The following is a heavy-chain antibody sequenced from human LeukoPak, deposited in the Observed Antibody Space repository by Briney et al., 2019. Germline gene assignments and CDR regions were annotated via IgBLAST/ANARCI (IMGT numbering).Heavy chain of an antibody. D-gene: IGHD6-13*01. V-gene: IGHV1-8*01. J-gene: IGHJ4*02. CDR3: ARAYRPSIAAAGPFDY. CDR2: MNPNSGNT. Sequence: ASVKVSCKASGYTFTSYDINWVRQATGQGLEWMGWMNPNSGNTGYAQKFQGRVTMTRNTSISTAYMELSSLRSEDTAVYYCARAYRPSIAAAGPFDYWGQGTLVTVSS. CDR1: GYTFTSYD.